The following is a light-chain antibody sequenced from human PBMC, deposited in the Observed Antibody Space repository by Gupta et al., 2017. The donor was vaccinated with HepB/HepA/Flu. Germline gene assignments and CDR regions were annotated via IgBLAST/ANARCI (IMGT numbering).Light chain of an antibody. CDR1: QTISFTY. Sequence: EIVLTQSPVTLSLSPGERATLSCRASQTISFTYLAWYQQKPGQAPSLLIYDASNRATGIPERFNGSGSGTDFTLTISRLEPEDFAVYYCQQYGSSPRTFGPGTKVEIK. CDR3: QQYGSSPRT. V-gene: IGKV3-20*01. J-gene: IGKJ1*01. CDR2: DAS.